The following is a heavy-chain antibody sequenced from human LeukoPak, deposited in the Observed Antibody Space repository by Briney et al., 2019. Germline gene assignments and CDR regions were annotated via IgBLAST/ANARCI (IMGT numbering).Heavy chain of an antibody. J-gene: IGHJ4*02. V-gene: IGHV4-31*03. Sequence: PSETLSLTCTVSGGSISSGGYYWSWIRQHPGKGLEWIGYIYYSGSTYYNPSLKSRVTISVDASKNQFSLKLSSVTAADTAVYYCAGYIGYYFDYWGQGTLVTVSS. D-gene: IGHD1-26*01. CDR3: AGYIGYYFDY. CDR1: GGSISSGGYY. CDR2: IYYSGST.